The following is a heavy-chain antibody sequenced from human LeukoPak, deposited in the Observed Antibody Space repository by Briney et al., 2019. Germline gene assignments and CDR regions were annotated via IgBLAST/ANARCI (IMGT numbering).Heavy chain of an antibody. J-gene: IGHJ4*02. V-gene: IGHV3-23*01. CDR3: AKADGYSYGPDYFDY. Sequence: GGSLRLSCAASGFTFSSYAMSWVRQAPGKGLEWVSAISGSGGSTYYADSVKGRFTISRDNSKNTLYLQMNSLRAEDTAVYYCAKADGYSYGPDYFDYWGQGTLVTVSS. D-gene: IGHD5-18*01. CDR2: ISGSGGST. CDR1: GFTFSSYA.